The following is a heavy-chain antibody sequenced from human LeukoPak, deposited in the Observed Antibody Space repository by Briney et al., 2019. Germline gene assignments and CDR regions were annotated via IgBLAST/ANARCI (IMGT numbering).Heavy chain of an antibody. D-gene: IGHD4-17*01. CDR3: AKTLFTSYGDYLLGD. J-gene: IGHJ4*02. CDR1: GFTFSSYA. V-gene: IGHV3-23*01. CDR2: ISGSGGST. Sequence: GGSLRLSCAASGFTFSSYAMSWVRQAPGKGLEWVSGISGSGGSTYYADSVKGRFTISRDSFENSLYLQMNSLRAEDTAVYYCAKTLFTSYGDYLLGDWGQGTLVTVSS.